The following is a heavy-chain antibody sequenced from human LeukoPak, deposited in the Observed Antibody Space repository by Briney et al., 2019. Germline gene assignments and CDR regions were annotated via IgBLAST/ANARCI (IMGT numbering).Heavy chain of an antibody. CDR3: ARADPSSGYYLPCHS. CDR1: GGTFSSYA. Sequence: ASVKVSCKASGGTFSSYAISWVRQAPGQGLEWMGGIIPIFGIANYAQKFQGRVTITADESTSTAYMELSSLRSEDTAVYYCARADPSSGYYLPCHSWGQGTLVTVSS. J-gene: IGHJ4*02. CDR2: IIPIFGIA. D-gene: IGHD3-22*01. V-gene: IGHV1-69*13.